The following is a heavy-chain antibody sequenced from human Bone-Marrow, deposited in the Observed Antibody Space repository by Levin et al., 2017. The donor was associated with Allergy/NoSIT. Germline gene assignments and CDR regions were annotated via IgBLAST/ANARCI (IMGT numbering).Heavy chain of an antibody. CDR2: IIPIFGTA. CDR1: GGTFSSYA. D-gene: IGHD2-21*02. J-gene: IGHJ6*02. Sequence: PGASVKVSCKASGGTFSSYAISWVRQAPGQGLEWMGGIIPIFGTANYAQKFQGRVTITADESTSTAYMELSSLRSEDTAVYYCARAQPGIVVVTAMPYYGMDVWGQGTTVTVSS. CDR3: ARAQPGIVVVTAMPYYGMDV. V-gene: IGHV1-69*13.